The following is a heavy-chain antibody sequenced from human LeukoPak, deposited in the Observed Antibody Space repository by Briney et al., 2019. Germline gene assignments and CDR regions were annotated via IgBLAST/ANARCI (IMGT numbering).Heavy chain of an antibody. D-gene: IGHD2-15*01. J-gene: IGHJ5*02. V-gene: IGHV3-30-3*01. CDR3: ARDGYCSGGSCYSTGWFDP. Sequence: GGSLRLSCAASGFTFSSYAMHWVRQAPGKGLEWVAVISYDGSNKYYADSVKGRFTISRDNSKNTLYLQMNSLRTEDTAVYYCARDGYCSGGSCYSTGWFDPWGQGTLVTVSS. CDR2: ISYDGSNK. CDR1: GFTFSSYA.